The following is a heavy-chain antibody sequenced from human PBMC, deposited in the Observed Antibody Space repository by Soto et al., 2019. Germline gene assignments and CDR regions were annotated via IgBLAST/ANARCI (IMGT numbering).Heavy chain of an antibody. J-gene: IGHJ6*02. CDR1: GFIFSNYV. D-gene: IGHD7-27*01. CDR2: ISGSGTTT. CDR3: VQNAGDWIRYGMDV. Sequence: EVQLLESGGALLQPGGSLRLSCAASGFIFSNYVISWVRQAPLQGLEWVSGISGSGTTTYYADSVKGRFTISRDNSKNMVYLQMNSLKAEDTAIYYWVQNAGDWIRYGMDVWGQGTTVTVSS. V-gene: IGHV3-23*01.